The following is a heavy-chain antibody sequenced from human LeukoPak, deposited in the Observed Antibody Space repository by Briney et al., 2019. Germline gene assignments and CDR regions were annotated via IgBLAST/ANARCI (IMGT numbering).Heavy chain of an antibody. CDR2: ISPTTGTT. CDR1: GFTFSSYW. Sequence: GGSLRLSCAASGFTFSSYWMSWVRQAPGKGLEWLSAISPTTGTTFYADSVKGRFTISRDNSENTLFLQMNSLRAEDTAVYYCATETSNGDRYFDYWGQGALVTVSS. D-gene: IGHD4-17*01. V-gene: IGHV3-23*01. J-gene: IGHJ4*02. CDR3: ATETSNGDRYFDY.